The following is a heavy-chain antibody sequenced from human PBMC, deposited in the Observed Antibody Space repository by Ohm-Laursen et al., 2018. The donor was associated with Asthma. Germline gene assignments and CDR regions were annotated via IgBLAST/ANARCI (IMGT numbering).Heavy chain of an antibody. CDR2: ISYDGSNK. CDR3: ARDPYDSSGYHFDY. Sequence: SLRLSCTASGFTFSSYGMHWVRQAPGKGLEWVAAISYDGSNKYYADSVKGRFTISRDNSKNTLYLQMNSLRAEDTAVYYCARDPYDSSGYHFDYWGQGTLVTVSS. V-gene: IGHV3-30*03. J-gene: IGHJ4*02. CDR1: GFTFSSYG. D-gene: IGHD3-22*01.